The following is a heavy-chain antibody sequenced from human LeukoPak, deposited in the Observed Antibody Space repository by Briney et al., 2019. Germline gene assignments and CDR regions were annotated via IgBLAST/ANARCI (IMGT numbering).Heavy chain of an antibody. D-gene: IGHD2-2*01. V-gene: IGHV3-23*01. CDR2: ISGGGGST. CDR1: GFTFSSYA. CDR3: AKDLLYCSSTSCYFGFDY. J-gene: IGHJ4*02. Sequence: GGSLRLSCAASGFTFSSYAMSWVRQAPGKGLEWVSAISGGGGSTYYADSVKGRFTISRDNSKNTLYLQMNSLRAEDTAVYYCAKDLLYCSSTSCYFGFDYWGQGTLVTVSS.